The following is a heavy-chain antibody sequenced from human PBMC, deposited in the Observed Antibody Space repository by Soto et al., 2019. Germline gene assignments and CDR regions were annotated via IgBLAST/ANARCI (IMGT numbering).Heavy chain of an antibody. J-gene: IGHJ4*02. Sequence: PAGSLRLSCAASGFTFSSYAMSWVRQAPGKGLEWVSAISGSGGSTYYADSVKGRFTISRDNSKNTLYLQMNSLRAEDTAVYYCAKDKYPIAVAGYFDYWGQGTLVTVSS. CDR2: ISGSGGST. V-gene: IGHV3-23*01. CDR3: AKDKYPIAVAGYFDY. D-gene: IGHD6-19*01. CDR1: GFTFSSYA.